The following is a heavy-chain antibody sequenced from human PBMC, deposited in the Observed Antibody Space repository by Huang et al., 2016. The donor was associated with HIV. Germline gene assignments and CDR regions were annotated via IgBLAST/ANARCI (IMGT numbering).Heavy chain of an antibody. Sequence: QGQLVESGGGVVRPGRSLRLSCAASGFSFSNYAMHWVGQAPGKRLEWVTVISNDGTTTYYANSVKGRFTISRDNFKNTLYLQMNRLRGDDTAVYYCTREYTVAGAFDIWGQGTMVTVSS. CDR2: ISNDGTTT. CDR3: TREYTVAGAFDI. D-gene: IGHD5-12*01. CDR1: GFSFSNYA. V-gene: IGHV3-30-3*01. J-gene: IGHJ3*02.